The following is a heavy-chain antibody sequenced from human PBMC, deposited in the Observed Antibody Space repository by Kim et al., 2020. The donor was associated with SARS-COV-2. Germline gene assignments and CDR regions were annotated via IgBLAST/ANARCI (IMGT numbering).Heavy chain of an antibody. D-gene: IGHD3-10*01. V-gene: IGHV4-38-2*02. CDR3: ARDPSLIGSGSYNDD. Sequence: SETLSLTCSVSGYSISSGHYWDWIRQPPGKGLEWIGTIYHSGSTYYNPSLKSRVTISVDTSKNQFSLKMSSVTAADTAVYFCARDPSLIGSGSYNDDWG. CDR1: GYSISSGHY. J-gene: IGHJ4*01. CDR2: IYHSGST.